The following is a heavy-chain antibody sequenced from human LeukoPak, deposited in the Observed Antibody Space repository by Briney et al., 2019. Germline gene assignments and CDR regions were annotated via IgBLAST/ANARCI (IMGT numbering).Heavy chain of an antibody. CDR1: GFTFSSYA. CDR3: AKDRPNYYGSNGHYYKLNGDC. D-gene: IGHD3-22*01. Sequence: GGSLRLSCAASGFTFSSYAMSWVRQAPGKGLEWVSSITSRGAATYYADSVKGRFTISRDNSDNSLYLQMNSLRAEDTAVYYCAKDRPNYYGSNGHYYKLNGDCWGQGTLVTVSS. J-gene: IGHJ4*02. V-gene: IGHV3-23*01. CDR2: ITSRGAAT.